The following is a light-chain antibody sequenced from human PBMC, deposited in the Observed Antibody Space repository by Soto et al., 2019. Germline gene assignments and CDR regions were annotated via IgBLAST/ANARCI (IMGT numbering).Light chain of an antibody. J-gene: IGLJ1*01. CDR3: CAYVGARSYV. V-gene: IGLV2-23*02. CDR2: RVT. CDR1: SSDVGTYNF. Sequence: QSALAQPASVSGSPGQSITISCTGTSSDVGTYNFVSWYQQPPGKAPKLMIYRVTNRPSGVSNRFSGSKSGNTASLTISGLQAKDEASYFCCAYVGARSYVFGPGTKVTVL.